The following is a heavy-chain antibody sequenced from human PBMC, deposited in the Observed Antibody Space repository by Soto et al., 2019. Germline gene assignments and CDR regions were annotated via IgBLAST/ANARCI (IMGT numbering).Heavy chain of an antibody. CDR3: ARDYSYACDY. J-gene: IGHJ4*02. CDR2: ISSSGGTT. CDR1: GFTFSSFA. V-gene: IGHV3-23*01. D-gene: IGHD3-16*01. Sequence: EVQLLESGGGLVQPGGSLRLSCAVSGFTFSSFAMSWVRQAPGKGLEWVSVISSSGGTTYYADSVKGRFTISRDNPKNTLYLQMNCLRAEDTAVYYCARDYSYACDYWGQGTLVSVSS.